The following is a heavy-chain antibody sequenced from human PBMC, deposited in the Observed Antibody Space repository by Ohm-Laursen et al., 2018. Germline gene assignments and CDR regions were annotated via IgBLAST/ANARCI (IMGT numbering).Heavy chain of an antibody. D-gene: IGHD6-13*01. CDR1: GYSINSAYY. CDR2: IYQSDST. J-gene: IGHJ4*02. V-gene: IGHV4-38-2*01. Sequence: SETLSLTCAVSGYSINSAYYWGWTRQPPGMGLEWIVSIYQSDSTFYNPSLRSRVTISVDTSKNQFSLKLKSVTAADTAVYYCARLACYSSSCIDYWGQGTLVTVSS. CDR3: ARLACYSSSCIDY.